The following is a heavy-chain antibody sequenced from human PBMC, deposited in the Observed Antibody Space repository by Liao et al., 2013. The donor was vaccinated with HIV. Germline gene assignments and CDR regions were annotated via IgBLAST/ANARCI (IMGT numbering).Heavy chain of an antibody. J-gene: IGHJ4*02. D-gene: IGHD4/OR15-4a*01. CDR1: GGSMSSHF. Sequence: QVQLQESGPGLVKPSETLSLTCTVSGGSMSSHFWTWIRQPAGKGLEWIANVYYNGNTYYNPSLKSRVTISLDTSKNHFSLKVDSVTAADSAVYFCAREPIGDMGLTNWGQGTLVSVSS. V-gene: IGHV4-59*11. CDR2: VYYNGNT. CDR3: AREPIGDMGLTN.